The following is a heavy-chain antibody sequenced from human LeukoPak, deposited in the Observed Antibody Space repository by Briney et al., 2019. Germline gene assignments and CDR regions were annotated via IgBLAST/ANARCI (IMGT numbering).Heavy chain of an antibody. J-gene: IGHJ6*03. CDR3: AAGGSSWYEYYYYYMDV. CDR1: GFTFSNAW. D-gene: IGHD6-13*01. V-gene: IGHV3-11*04. Sequence: GGSLRLSCAASGFTFSNAWMSWVRQAPGKGLEWVSYISSSGSTIYYADSVKGRFTISRDNAKNSLYLQMNSLRAEDTAVYYCAAGGSSWYEYYYYYMDVWGKGTTVTISS. CDR2: ISSSGSTI.